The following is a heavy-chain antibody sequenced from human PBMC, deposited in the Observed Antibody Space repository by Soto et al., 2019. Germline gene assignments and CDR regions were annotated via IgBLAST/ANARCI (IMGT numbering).Heavy chain of an antibody. Sequence: PGGSLRLSCAASGFTFSSYGMSWVRQAPGKGLEWVSSISDSGGSTHYADSVRGRFSISRDNSKNTLHLQMNSLSAEDTALYYCAKAGPNSHGRNYFDSWGQGTLVTVSS. J-gene: IGHJ4*02. D-gene: IGHD1-7*01. CDR2: ISDSGGST. V-gene: IGHV3-23*01. CDR3: AKAGPNSHGRNYFDS. CDR1: GFTFSSYG.